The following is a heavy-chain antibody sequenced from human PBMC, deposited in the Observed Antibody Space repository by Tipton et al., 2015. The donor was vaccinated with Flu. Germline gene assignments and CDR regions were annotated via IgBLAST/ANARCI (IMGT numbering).Heavy chain of an antibody. Sequence: TLSLTCTVSGGSISSYYWSWIRQPPGKGLEWIGYIYYSGSTNYNPSLKSRVTISVDTSKNQFSLKLSSVTAADTAVYYCARAPQYLGRAFDIWGQGTMVTVSS. D-gene: IGHD2/OR15-2a*01. V-gene: IGHV4-59*01. J-gene: IGHJ3*02. CDR1: GGSISSYY. CDR2: IYYSGST. CDR3: ARAPQYLGRAFDI.